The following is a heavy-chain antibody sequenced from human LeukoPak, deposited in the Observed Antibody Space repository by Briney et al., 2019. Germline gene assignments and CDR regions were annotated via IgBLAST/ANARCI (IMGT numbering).Heavy chain of an antibody. Sequence: PGGSLRLSCAASGFTFSSNYMSWVRQALGKGLEWVSVIYSGGSTYYADSVKGRFTISRDNSKNTLYLQMNSLRAEDTAVYYCANSAAAATGNNDAFDIWGQGTMVTVSS. CDR3: ANSAAAATGNNDAFDI. D-gene: IGHD6-13*01. CDR1: GFTFSSNY. V-gene: IGHV3-53*05. CDR2: IYSGGST. J-gene: IGHJ3*02.